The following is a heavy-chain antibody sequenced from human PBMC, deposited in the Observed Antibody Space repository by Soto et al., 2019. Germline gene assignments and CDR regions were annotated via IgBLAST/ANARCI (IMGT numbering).Heavy chain of an antibody. J-gene: IGHJ6*02. V-gene: IGHV4-4*02. Sequence: SETLSLTCAVSGGSIRSSNWWSWVRQPPGKGLERIREIHHSGSTNYNPSLKSRVTISVDKSKNQFSLKLCSVTAADTDVYYRARDREGSYRSSPPEVYYYYGMDVLVQGTKVS. CDR3: ARDREGSYRSSPPEVYYYYGMDV. CDR1: GGSIRSSNW. CDR2: IHHSGST. D-gene: IGHD6-13*01.